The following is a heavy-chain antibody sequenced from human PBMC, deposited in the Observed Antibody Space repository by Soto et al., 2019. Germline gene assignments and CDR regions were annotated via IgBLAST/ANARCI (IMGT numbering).Heavy chain of an antibody. V-gene: IGHV3-33*01. J-gene: IGHJ6*02. CDR2: IWYDGSNK. D-gene: IGHD6-13*01. Sequence: GGSLRLSCAASGFTFSSYGMHWVRQAPGKGLEWVAVIWYDGSNKYYADSVKGRFTISRDNSKNTLYLQMSSLRAEDTAVYYCARDSGSRWYYYYYGMDVWGQGTTVTVSS. CDR3: ARDSGSRWYYYYYGMDV. CDR1: GFTFSSYG.